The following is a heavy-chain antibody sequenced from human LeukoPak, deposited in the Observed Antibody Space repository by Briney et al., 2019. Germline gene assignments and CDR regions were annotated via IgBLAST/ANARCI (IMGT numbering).Heavy chain of an antibody. CDR1: GGSFSGYY. J-gene: IGHJ4*02. CDR2: INHSGST. Sequence: SETLSLTCAVYGGSFSGYYWSWIRQPPGKGLEWIGEINHSGSTNYNPSLKSRVTISVDTSRNQFSLKLSSVTAADTAVYYCARGSVVVVAATLYYFDYWGQGTLVTVSS. CDR3: ARGSVVVVAATLYYFDY. D-gene: IGHD2-15*01. V-gene: IGHV4-34*01.